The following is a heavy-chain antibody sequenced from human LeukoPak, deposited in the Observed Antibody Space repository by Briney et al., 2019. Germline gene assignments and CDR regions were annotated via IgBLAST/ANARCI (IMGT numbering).Heavy chain of an antibody. V-gene: IGHV3-7*01. D-gene: IGHD3-16*01. Sequence: PGGSLRLSCAASGFTFSSYWLSWVRQAPGRGLEWVANIKQDGGEKYYVDSVKDRFTISRDNAKNSLYLQMNSLRAEDTAVYYCARDRLRGEFDYWGLGTLVTVSS. CDR3: ARDRLRGEFDY. CDR2: IKQDGGEK. J-gene: IGHJ4*02. CDR1: GFTFSSYW.